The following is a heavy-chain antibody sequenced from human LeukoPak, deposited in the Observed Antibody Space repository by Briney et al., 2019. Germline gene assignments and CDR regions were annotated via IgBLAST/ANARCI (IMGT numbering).Heavy chain of an antibody. V-gene: IGHV3-21*04. CDR1: GFTFSSYR. Sequence: GGSLRLSCAASGFTFSSYRMNWVRQAPGKGLEWVSSISSSSISIYYADSVKGRFTISRDNAKNSLYLQMNSLRAEDTAVYYCARDSRSVSYYMDVWGKGSAVTISS. D-gene: IGHD3-3*01. CDR3: ARDSRSVSYYMDV. J-gene: IGHJ6*03. CDR2: ISSSSISI.